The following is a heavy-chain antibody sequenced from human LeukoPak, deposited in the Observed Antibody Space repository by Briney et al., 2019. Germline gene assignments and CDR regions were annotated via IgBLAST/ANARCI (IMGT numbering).Heavy chain of an antibody. V-gene: IGHV3-7*01. CDR1: GFTFSSYW. D-gene: IGHD6-13*01. J-gene: IGHJ4*02. Sequence: PGGSLRLSCAASGFTFSSYWMSWVRQAPGKGLEWVANIKQDGSEEYYVDSVKGRFTISRDNAKNSLYLQMNSLRAEDTAVYYCARGAYSSSWYSDYWGQGTLVTVSS. CDR3: ARGAYSSSWYSDY. CDR2: IKQDGSEE.